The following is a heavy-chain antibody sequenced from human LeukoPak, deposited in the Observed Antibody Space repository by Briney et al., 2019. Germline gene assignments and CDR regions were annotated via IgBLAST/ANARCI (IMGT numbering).Heavy chain of an antibody. Sequence: PSQTLSLTCTVSGGSISSGSYYWSWIRQPAGKGLEWLGRIYTSGSTNYNPSLKSRVTISVDTSKNQFSLKLSSVTAADTAVYYCARDRVSPTLYYYYYMDVRGKGTTVTVSS. V-gene: IGHV4-61*02. J-gene: IGHJ6*03. CDR2: IYTSGST. CDR1: GGSISSGSYY. CDR3: ARDRVSPTLYYYYYMDV.